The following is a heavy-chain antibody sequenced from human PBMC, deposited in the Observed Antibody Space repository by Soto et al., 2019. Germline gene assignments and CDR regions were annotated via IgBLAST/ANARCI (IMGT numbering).Heavy chain of an antibody. CDR3: AKVSYITGTTGAIDY. J-gene: IGHJ4*02. CDR2: ISGSGGST. V-gene: IGHV3-23*01. CDR1: GFTFSSYA. Sequence: EVQLLESGGGLVQPGGSLRLSCAASGFTFSSYAMSWVRQAPGKGLEWVSAISGSGGSTYYADSVKGRFTISRDNSKNTLYLQMNGLRAEDTAVYYCAKVSYITGTTGAIDYWGQGTLVTVSS. D-gene: IGHD1-7*01.